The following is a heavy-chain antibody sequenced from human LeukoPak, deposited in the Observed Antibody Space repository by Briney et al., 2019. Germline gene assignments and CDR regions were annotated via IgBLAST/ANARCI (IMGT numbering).Heavy chain of an antibody. CDR3: ARGMSATSGYLELEY. Sequence: GGSLRLSCAASGFTFSSYAMSWVRQSPGKGLEWVSSISGSGGNTYSADSVKGRCTISRDNSKKTLFLHMNSLRAEDTAVYYCARGMSATSGYLELEYWGQGTLVTVST. D-gene: IGHD3-22*01. V-gene: IGHV3-23*01. CDR1: GFTFSSYA. CDR2: ISGSGGNT. J-gene: IGHJ4*02.